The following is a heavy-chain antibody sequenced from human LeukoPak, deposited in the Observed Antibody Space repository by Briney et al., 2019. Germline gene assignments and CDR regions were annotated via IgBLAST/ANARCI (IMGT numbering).Heavy chain of an antibody. Sequence: PSETLSLTCAVSGYSISSGYYWGWIRQPPGEGLEWIGSIYHSGSTYYNPSLKSRVTISVDTSKNQFSLKLSSVTAADTAVYYCARHRTRGAVVPAAIGNWGQGTLVTVSS. D-gene: IGHD2-2*02. CDR3: ARHRTRGAVVPAAIGN. CDR2: IYHSGST. CDR1: GYSISSGYY. J-gene: IGHJ4*02. V-gene: IGHV4-38-2*01.